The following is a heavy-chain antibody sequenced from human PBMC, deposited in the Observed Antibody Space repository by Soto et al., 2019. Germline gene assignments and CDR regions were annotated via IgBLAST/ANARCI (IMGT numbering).Heavy chain of an antibody. J-gene: IGHJ4*02. Sequence: SETLSLTCTVSGGSMSSYYWTWLRQSPGRGLEWIGYISYSGSTNYNPSLKSRVTISADTSKNQFSLRMNSMIAADTAVYYCARADPDASVGYWRQGTLVTVSS. CDR3: ARADPDASVGY. CDR2: ISYSGST. D-gene: IGHD2-15*01. V-gene: IGHV4-59*01. CDR1: GGSMSSYY.